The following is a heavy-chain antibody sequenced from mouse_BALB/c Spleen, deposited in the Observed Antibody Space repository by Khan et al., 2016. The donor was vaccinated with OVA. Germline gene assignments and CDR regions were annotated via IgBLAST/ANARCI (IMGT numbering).Heavy chain of an antibody. J-gene: IGHJ3*01. CDR1: GYTFSSYW. Sequence: QVQLKESGAELMKPGASVKISCKATGYTFSSYWIEWVKQRPGHGLEWIGEILPGSGRNNYNEKFKGKATFTADTSSNTAYMQLSNRTSDDSAVYYCARGNYNGISSWFGYWGQGTLVTVSA. D-gene: IGHD1-1*01. CDR2: ILPGSGRN. CDR3: ARGNYNGISSWFGY. V-gene: IGHV1-9*01.